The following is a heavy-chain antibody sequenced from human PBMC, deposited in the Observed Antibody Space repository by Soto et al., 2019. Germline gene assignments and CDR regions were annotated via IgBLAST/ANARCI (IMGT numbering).Heavy chain of an antibody. Sequence: GGSLRLSCAGSGFTFRWFGMNWVRQAPGKGLEWVARISNDGSNEYYVDSVEGRFTISRDNSKNTLYLQMDSLRAEDTAVYYCAKRELRGIIPSYFDYWGLGTLVTVSS. J-gene: IGHJ4*02. D-gene: IGHD3-10*01. CDR1: GFTFRWFG. CDR2: ISNDGSNE. V-gene: IGHV3-30*18. CDR3: AKRELRGIIPSYFDY.